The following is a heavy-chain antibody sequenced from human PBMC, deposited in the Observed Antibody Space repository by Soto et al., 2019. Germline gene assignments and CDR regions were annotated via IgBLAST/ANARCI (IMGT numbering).Heavy chain of an antibody. V-gene: IGHV1-18*01. CDR1: GYTFSNYG. D-gene: IGHD2-2*01. Sequence: QVQLVQSGGEVKRPGASVKVSCKTSGYTFSNYGITWVRQAPGQPLEWLGWISLYSDGTNYAQKFQGRVSMTTDTSTTKTYMELRSLETDGQAVYYCARGVPGAGGWFRPLGQGTLVNGPS. J-gene: IGHJ5*02. CDR3: ARGVPGAGGWFRP. CDR2: ISLYSDGT.